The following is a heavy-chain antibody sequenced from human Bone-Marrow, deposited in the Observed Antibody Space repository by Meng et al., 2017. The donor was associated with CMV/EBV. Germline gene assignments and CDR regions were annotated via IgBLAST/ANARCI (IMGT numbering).Heavy chain of an antibody. J-gene: IGHJ6*02. D-gene: IGHD4-11*01. CDR3: ARTPTVTTYTYYYYYGMDV. Sequence: GESLKISCAASGFTFSSYWMSWVRQAPGEGLEWVANIKQDGSEKYYVDSVKGRFTISRDNAKNSLYLQMNSLRAEDTAVYYCARTPTVTTYTYYYYYGMDVWGQGTTVTVSS. V-gene: IGHV3-7*01. CDR2: IKQDGSEK. CDR1: GFTFSSYW.